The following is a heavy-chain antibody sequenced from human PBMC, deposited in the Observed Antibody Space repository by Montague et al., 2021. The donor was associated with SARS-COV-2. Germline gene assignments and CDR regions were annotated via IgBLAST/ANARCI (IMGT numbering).Heavy chain of an antibody. CDR3: AVNSDYYYCYGMDV. V-gene: IGHV4-38-2*02. CDR1: GYSISSGYY. CDR2: IYHSGSN. D-gene: IGHD2-21*02. Sequence: SETLSLTCTVSGYSISSGYYCCWIRQPPGKGLEWIGSIYHSGSNYYNSPHKRRVTISVDTSKNQFALKLSSATAADTAVYYCAVNSDYYYCYGMDVWGQGTTVTVSS. J-gene: IGHJ6*02.